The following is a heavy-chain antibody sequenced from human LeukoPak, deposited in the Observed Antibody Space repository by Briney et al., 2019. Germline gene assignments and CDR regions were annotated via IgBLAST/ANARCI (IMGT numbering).Heavy chain of an antibody. CDR3: ARDLSGSHFDY. J-gene: IGHJ4*02. CDR2: IYYSGST. D-gene: IGHD2-15*01. V-gene: IGHV4-59*01. Sequence: PSETLSLTCTVSGGSIRSYYWSWIRQPPGKGLEWIGYIYYSGSTNYNPSLKSRVTISVDMSKNQFSLKLSSVTAADTAVYYCARDLSGSHFDYWGQGILVTVSS. CDR1: GGSIRSYY.